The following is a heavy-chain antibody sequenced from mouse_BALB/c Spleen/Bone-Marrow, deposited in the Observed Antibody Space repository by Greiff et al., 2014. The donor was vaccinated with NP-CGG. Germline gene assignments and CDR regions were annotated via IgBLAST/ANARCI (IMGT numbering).Heavy chain of an antibody. CDR2: IYPGDGDT. D-gene: IGHD1-1*01. J-gene: IGHJ2*01. CDR1: GYAFSSYW. CDR3: ARDYYVSRYYFDY. V-gene: IGHV1-80*01. Sequence: QVHVQQSGAELVRPGASVKISCKASGYAFSSYWMNWVKQRPGQGLEWIGQIYPGDGDTNYNGKFKGKATLTADKSSSTAYMQLSSLTSEDAAVYFCARDYYVSRYYFDYWGQGTTLTVSS.